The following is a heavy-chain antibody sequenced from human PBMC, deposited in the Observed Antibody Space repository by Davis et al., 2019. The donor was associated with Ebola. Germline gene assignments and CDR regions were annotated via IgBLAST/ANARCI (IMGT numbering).Heavy chain of an antibody. J-gene: IGHJ6*02. CDR3: ARERGTYDFLEWLNCYYYGMDV. D-gene: IGHD3-3*01. V-gene: IGHV4-34*01. CDR1: GGSFSGYY. CDR2: INHSGST. Sequence: SETLSLTCAVYGGSFSGYYWSWIRQPPGKGLEWIGEINHSGSTNYNPSLKSRVTISVDTSKNQFSLKLSSVTAADTAVYYCARERGTYDFLEWLNCYYYGMDVWGQGTTVTVSS.